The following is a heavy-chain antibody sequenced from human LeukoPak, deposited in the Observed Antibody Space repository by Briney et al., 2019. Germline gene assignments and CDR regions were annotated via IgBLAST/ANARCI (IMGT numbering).Heavy chain of an antibody. CDR1: GFTFSSYG. Sequence: GGSLRLSCVASGFTFSSYGMHWVRQAPGKGLEWVAFIRYDGSNKYYADSVKGRFTISRDNSKNTLYLQMNSLRAEDTAVYYCAKDSYSGYDLLSISTGLDYWGQGTLVTVSS. CDR2: IRYDGSNK. V-gene: IGHV3-30*02. J-gene: IGHJ4*02. D-gene: IGHD5-12*01. CDR3: AKDSYSGYDLLSISTGLDY.